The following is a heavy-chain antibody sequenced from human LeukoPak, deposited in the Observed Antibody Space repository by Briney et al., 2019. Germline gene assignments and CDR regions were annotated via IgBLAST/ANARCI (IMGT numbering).Heavy chain of an antibody. CDR1: GFTFSSHA. V-gene: IGHV3-30-3*01. D-gene: IGHD6-13*01. CDR3: ARDITGSWSIDY. CDR2: ISYVGRNK. Sequence: PGGSLRLSCAASGFTFSSHAMHWVRQAPGKGLEWVAVISYVGRNKYHADSVTGRFTISRDNSKNTLYLQMNSLRAEDTAVYYCARDITGSWSIDYWGQGTLITVSS. J-gene: IGHJ4*02.